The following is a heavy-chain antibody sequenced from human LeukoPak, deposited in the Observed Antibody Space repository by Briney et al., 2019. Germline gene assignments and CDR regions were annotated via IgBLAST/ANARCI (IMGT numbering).Heavy chain of an antibody. V-gene: IGHV1-2*02. J-gene: IGHJ4*02. CDR1: GYTFTGYY. CDR2: INPNSGGT. CDR3: ARDGMGIVVVPTAPTPPDY. Sequence: ASVKVSCKASGYTFTGYYMPWVRQAPGQGLEWMGWINPNSGGTNYAQKFQGRVTMTRDTSISTAYMELSRLRSDDTAVYYCARDGMGIVVVPTAPTPPDYWGQGTLVTVSS. D-gene: IGHD2-2*03.